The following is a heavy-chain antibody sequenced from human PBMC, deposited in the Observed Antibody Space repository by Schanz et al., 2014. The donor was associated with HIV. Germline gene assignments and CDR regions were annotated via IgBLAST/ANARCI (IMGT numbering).Heavy chain of an antibody. J-gene: IGHJ4*02. CDR1: GGSFSAYY. D-gene: IGHD3-10*01. CDR2: INHRGIT. Sequence: QVPLQQWGAGLLKPSETLSLTCAVYGGSFSAYYWSWIRQPPGKGLEWIGEINHRGITNYNPSLESRVTIPMDTSKNQFSLKLNSATAADTATYYCARGPWAGSGSYPLDYWGQGTLVTVSS. CDR3: ARGPWAGSGSYPLDY. V-gene: IGHV4-34*02.